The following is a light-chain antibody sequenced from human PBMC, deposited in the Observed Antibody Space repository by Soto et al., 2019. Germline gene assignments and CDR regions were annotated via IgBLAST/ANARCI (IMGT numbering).Light chain of an antibody. CDR2: AAS. Sequence: DIQMTQSPSSLSASLGDRVTITCRASQSVSRYLNWYQHKPGRAPRLLIYAASTLQSGVPSRFRGSGSGTEFTLTISSLQPEDYATYYCQQSYRTRWTFGQGTKVDIK. CDR1: QSVSRY. J-gene: IGKJ1*01. V-gene: IGKV1-39*01. CDR3: QQSYRTRWT.